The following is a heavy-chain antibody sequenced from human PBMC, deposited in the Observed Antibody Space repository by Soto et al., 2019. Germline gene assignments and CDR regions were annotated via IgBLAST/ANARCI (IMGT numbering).Heavy chain of an antibody. CDR3: VRRHVSATGIDWFHP. D-gene: IGHD6-13*01. CDR1: GYTFTSYG. Sequence: DASVKVSCKASGYTFTSYGIHWVRQAPGQRLEWMGWINAANGDTKYSPKFQGRVTITRDTSASTAYMELSSLRSEDTAVYYCVRRHVSATGIDWFHPWGQGTLVAVSS. CDR2: INAANGDT. V-gene: IGHV1-3*01. J-gene: IGHJ5*02.